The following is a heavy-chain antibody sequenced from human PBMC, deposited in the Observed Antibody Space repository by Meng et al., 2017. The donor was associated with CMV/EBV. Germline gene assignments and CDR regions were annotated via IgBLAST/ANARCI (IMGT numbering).Heavy chain of an antibody. Sequence: ESLKISCTVPGGSISSRSYYWGWIRQPPGTGLEWIGSIYYSGSTYYNPSLKSRVTISVDTSKNQFSLKLSSVTAADTAVYYCARDGQTNDFWSGQYYYYYYGMDVWGQGTTVTVSS. J-gene: IGHJ6*02. CDR3: ARDGQTNDFWSGQYYYYYYGMDV. CDR1: GGSISSRSYY. V-gene: IGHV4-39*07. D-gene: IGHD3-3*01. CDR2: IYYSGST.